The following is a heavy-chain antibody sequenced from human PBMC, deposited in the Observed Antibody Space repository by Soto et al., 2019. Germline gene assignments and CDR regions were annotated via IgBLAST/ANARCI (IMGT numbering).Heavy chain of an antibody. CDR2: ISYDGSNK. D-gene: IGHD6-13*01. Sequence: GGSLRLSCAASGFTFSSYGMHWVRQAPGKGLEWVAVISYDGSNKYYADSVKGRFTISRDNSKNTLYLQMNSLRAEDTAVYYCANWRAGSSWYAEVYYYYYGMDVWGQGTTVTVSS. CDR1: GFTFSSYG. J-gene: IGHJ6*02. CDR3: ANWRAGSSWYAEVYYYYYGMDV. V-gene: IGHV3-30*18.